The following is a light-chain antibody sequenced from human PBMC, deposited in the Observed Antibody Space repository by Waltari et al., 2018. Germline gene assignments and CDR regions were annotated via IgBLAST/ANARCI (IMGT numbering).Light chain of an antibody. J-gene: IGKJ1*01. CDR3: QKYGTLPAT. CDR2: DAS. V-gene: IGKV3-20*01. CDR1: QSITKY. Sequence: IMLTQTPGTLSLSPGERPTLPCRASQSITKYLAWYQQKPGQPPRLLIYDASSRATGIPDRFSGSGSGTDFSLTISRLEPEDFAVYYCQKYGTLPATFGQGTKVEIK.